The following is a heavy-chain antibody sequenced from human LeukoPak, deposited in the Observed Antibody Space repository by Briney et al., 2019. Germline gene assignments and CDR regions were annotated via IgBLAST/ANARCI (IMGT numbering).Heavy chain of an antibody. D-gene: IGHD3-22*01. V-gene: IGHV5-51*01. J-gene: IGHJ3*02. CDR3: ARYYDSSSYYNTFEI. Sequence: GESLKISCNGSGYSFSNYWIGWVRQMPGKGLECMGIIYPGDSDARYSPSSQGHVTISVDRFLRVAYLQWSSLKASDSGIYYCARYYDSSSYYNTFEIWGQGTMVTVSS. CDR2: IYPGDSDA. CDR1: GYSFSNYW.